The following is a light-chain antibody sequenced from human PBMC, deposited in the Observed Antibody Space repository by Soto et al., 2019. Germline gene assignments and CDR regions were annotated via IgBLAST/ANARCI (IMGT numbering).Light chain of an antibody. J-gene: IGKJ5*01. CDR3: QQYDILPIT. CDR1: QSTSSY. CDR2: DAS. Sequence: DIQMTQSPSTLSSSVGDRVTITCRASQSTSSYLAWYQQKPGKDPKLLIYDASNLEIGVPSRFSGSGSGTHFTFTISSLQTEDIGTYYCQQYDILPITFGRGTRLEIK. V-gene: IGKV1-33*01.